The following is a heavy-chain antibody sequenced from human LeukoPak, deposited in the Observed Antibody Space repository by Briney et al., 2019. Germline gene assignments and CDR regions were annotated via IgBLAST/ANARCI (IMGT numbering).Heavy chain of an antibody. V-gene: IGHV4-4*07. CDR3: AREVEMGDFWSGSRGHFDL. J-gene: IGHJ2*01. CDR1: GGSISSYY. D-gene: IGHD3-3*01. CDR2: IYSSGST. Sequence: SSETLSLTCTVSGGSISSYYWSWIRQPAGKGLNWIGRIYSSGSTNYNPSLKSRVTMSVDTSKNQFSLKLSSVTAADTAVYYCAREVEMGDFWSGSRGHFDLWGRGTLVTVSS.